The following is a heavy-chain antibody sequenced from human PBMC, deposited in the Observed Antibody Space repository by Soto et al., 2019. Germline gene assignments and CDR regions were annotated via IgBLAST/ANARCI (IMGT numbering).Heavy chain of an antibody. Sequence: QVQLVQSGAEVKKPGASVKVSCQASGYTFTSYGINWVRQAPGQGLEWMGWLSAYNGDTNYTPTLQGSVTRTSYTATSTADMEVGSLSSDDTAVDFCARDWPKAGLAVGATDVALYIWGQGTMGTVSS. J-gene: IGHJ3*02. CDR2: LSAYNGDT. CDR3: ARDWPKAGLAVGATDVALYI. V-gene: IGHV1-18*01. CDR1: GYTFTSYG. D-gene: IGHD1-26*01.